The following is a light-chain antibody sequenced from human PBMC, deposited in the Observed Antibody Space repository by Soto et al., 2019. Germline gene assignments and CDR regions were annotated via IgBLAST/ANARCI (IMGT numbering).Light chain of an antibody. J-gene: IGLJ1*01. CDR3: QSYDSSLSAHV. CDR1: SSNIGAGYD. V-gene: IGLV1-40*01. CDR2: GNS. Sequence: SVLTHPPSGSGVPGRRGTISCNRSSSNIGAGYDVHWYQQLPGTAPKLLIYGNSNRPSGVPDRFSGSKSGTSASLAITGLQAEDEADYYCQSYDSSLSAHVFGTGTKVTVL.